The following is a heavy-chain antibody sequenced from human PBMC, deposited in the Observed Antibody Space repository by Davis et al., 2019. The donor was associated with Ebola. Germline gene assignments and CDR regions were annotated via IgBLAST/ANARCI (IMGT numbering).Heavy chain of an antibody. CDR1: GFTFSSYS. CDR3: ARDVITIFGVEFNSYMDV. J-gene: IGHJ6*03. Sequence: GESLKISCAASGFTFSSYSMNWVRQAPGKGLEWVSSISSSSSYIYYADSVKGRFTISRDNAKNSLYLQMNSLRAEDTAVYYCARDVITIFGVEFNSYMDVWGKGTTVTVSS. V-gene: IGHV3-21*01. CDR2: ISSSSSYI. D-gene: IGHD3-3*01.